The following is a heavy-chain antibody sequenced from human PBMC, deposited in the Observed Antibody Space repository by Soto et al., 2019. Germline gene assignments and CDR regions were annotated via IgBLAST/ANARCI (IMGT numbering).Heavy chain of an antibody. J-gene: IGHJ5*02. CDR1: GGSISSSSYY. CDR2: IYYSGST. CDR3: ARHARYSSSWKPRSQREYNWFDP. D-gene: IGHD6-13*01. V-gene: IGHV4-39*01. Sequence: SETLSLTCTVSGGSISSSSYYWGWIRQPPGKGLEWIGSIYYSGSTYYNPSLKSRVTISVDTSKNQFSLKLSSVTAADTAVYYCARHARYSSSWKPRSQREYNWFDPWGQGTLVTVSS.